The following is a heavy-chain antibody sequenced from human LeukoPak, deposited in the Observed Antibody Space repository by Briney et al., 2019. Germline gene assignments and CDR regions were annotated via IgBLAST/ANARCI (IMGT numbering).Heavy chain of an antibody. CDR3: AKMAVAGSHNWFDS. D-gene: IGHD6-19*01. J-gene: IGHJ5*01. Sequence: PGGSLRLSCAASGFTFSSYVMSWVRQAPGKGLEWVSGISGSGGSTYYADSVKGRFTISRDNSKNTVNLQMNSLRVEDTAVYYCAKMAVAGSHNWFDSWGQGTLVTVSS. CDR1: GFTFSSYV. CDR2: ISGSGGST. V-gene: IGHV3-23*01.